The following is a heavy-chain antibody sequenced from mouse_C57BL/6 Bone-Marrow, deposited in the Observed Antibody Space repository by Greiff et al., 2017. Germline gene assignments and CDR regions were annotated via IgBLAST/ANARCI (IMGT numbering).Heavy chain of an antibody. CDR2: INPGSGGT. V-gene: IGHV1-54*01. D-gene: IGHD1-1*01. J-gene: IGHJ1*03. Sequence: VQLQQSGAELVRPGTSVKVSCKASGYAFTNYLIEWVKQRPGQGLEWIGVINPGSGGTTYNEKFTGKATLTADKSSSTAYMQLSSLTSEDSAVYVCARGDCYGSSYWYVDVWGTGTTGTVAS. CDR3: ARGDCYGSSYWYVDV. CDR1: GYAFTNYL.